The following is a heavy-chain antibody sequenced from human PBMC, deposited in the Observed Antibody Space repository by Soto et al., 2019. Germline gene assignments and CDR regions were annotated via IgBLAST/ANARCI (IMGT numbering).Heavy chain of an antibody. J-gene: IGHJ6*02. D-gene: IGHD6-19*01. CDR3: AKAIAVAGHRYYYYGMDV. CDR2: ISGSGGST. Sequence: EVQLLESGGGLVQPGGSLRLSCAASGFTFSSYAMSWVRQAPGKGLEWVSAISGSGGSTYYADSVKGRFTISRDNSKNTLYLQMNSLRAEDTAVYYCAKAIAVAGHRYYYYGMDVWGQGNTVTVSS. V-gene: IGHV3-23*01. CDR1: GFTFSSYA.